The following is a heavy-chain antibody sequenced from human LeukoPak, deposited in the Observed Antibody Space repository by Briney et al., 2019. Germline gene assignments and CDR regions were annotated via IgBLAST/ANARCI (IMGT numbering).Heavy chain of an antibody. Sequence: GGSLRLSCAASGFTFSSYAMSWVRQAPGMGLEWVSSIRDSGGNTYYANSVKGRFTISRDNSKNTLYLQMNSLRAEDTAVYYCAKGYYGSDGYSPFHYWGQGTLVTVSS. V-gene: IGHV3-23*01. D-gene: IGHD3-22*01. CDR1: GFTFSSYA. CDR2: IRDSGGNT. J-gene: IGHJ4*02. CDR3: AKGYYGSDGYSPFHY.